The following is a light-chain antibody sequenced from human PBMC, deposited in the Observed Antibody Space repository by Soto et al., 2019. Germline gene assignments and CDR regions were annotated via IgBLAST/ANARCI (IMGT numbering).Light chain of an antibody. CDR3: QQYGSSPQRCT. Sequence: DIVLTQSPGTLSLSPGERATLSCRASQSVSSSYLAWYQKTPGQAPRLLIYGASSRATGIPDRFSGSGSGTDLTLTISRLEPEDFAVNYYQQYGSSPQRCTFGHGTKVDIK. J-gene: IGKJ3*01. CDR1: QSVSSSY. CDR2: GAS. V-gene: IGKV3-20*01.